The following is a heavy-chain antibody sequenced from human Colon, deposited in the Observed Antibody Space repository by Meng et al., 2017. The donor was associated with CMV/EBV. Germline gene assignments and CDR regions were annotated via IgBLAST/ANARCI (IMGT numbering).Heavy chain of an antibody. J-gene: IGHJ4*02. V-gene: IGHV3-23*01. Sequence: GESLKISCAASGFTFDDYAMHWVRQAPGKGLEWVSAISGSGGSTYYADSVKGRFTISRDNSKNTLYLQMNSLRAEDTAVYYCAKEQNSGSYLCFDYWGQGTLVTVSS. CDR2: ISGSGGST. CDR1: GFTFDDYA. D-gene: IGHD1-26*01. CDR3: AKEQNSGSYLCFDY.